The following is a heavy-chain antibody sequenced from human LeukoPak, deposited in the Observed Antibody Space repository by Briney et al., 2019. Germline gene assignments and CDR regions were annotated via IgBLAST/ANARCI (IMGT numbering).Heavy chain of an antibody. CDR1: GYTFTNYG. V-gene: IGHV1-18*01. D-gene: IGHD6-19*01. Sequence: ASVKVSCKPSGYTFTNYGITWVRQAPGQGLEWMGWITVYNGNTNYGQKVQGRVTMTTDTSTNTAYMGRRSLRSDDTAVYYCARVNSGWHFDFWGQGTLVTVSS. CDR2: ITVYNGNT. J-gene: IGHJ4*02. CDR3: ARVNSGWHFDF.